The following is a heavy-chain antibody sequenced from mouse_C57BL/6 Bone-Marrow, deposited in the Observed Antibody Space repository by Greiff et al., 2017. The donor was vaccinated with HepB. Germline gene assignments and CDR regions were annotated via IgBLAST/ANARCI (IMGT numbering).Heavy chain of an antibody. CDR3: ARDGNYSNGLAY. CDR2: INPNNGGT. D-gene: IGHD2-5*01. CDR1: GYTFTDYN. V-gene: IGHV1-18*01. Sequence: EVQLQQSGPELVKPGASVKIPCKASGYTFTDYNMDWVKQSHGKSLEWIGDINPNNGGTIYNQKFKGKATLTVYKSSSTAYMELRSLTSEDTAVYYCARDGNYSNGLAYWGQGTLVTVSA. J-gene: IGHJ3*01.